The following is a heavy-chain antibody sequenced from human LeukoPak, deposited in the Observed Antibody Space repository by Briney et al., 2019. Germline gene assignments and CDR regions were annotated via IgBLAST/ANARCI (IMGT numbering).Heavy chain of an antibody. Sequence: ASVKVSCKVSGYTLTELSMHWVRQAPGQGLEWMGWISANKGNTNYAQKFQGRVTMTTDTSTRTAYMELRSLRFDDTAEYYCARARYCRSSSCYGPEDDAFDIWGQGTMVTVSS. D-gene: IGHD2-2*01. CDR1: GYTLTELS. CDR3: ARARYCRSSSCYGPEDDAFDI. CDR2: ISANKGNT. V-gene: IGHV1-18*01. J-gene: IGHJ3*02.